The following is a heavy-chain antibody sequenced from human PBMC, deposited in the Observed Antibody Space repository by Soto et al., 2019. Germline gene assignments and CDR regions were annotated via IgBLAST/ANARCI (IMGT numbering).Heavy chain of an antibody. CDR3: ARDANIGCNSADY. V-gene: IGHV3-33*01. Sequence: QVQLVESGGGVVQPGRSLRLSCAASGFTFSSYGMHWVRQAPGKGLEWVAVIWYDGSNKYYADSVKGRFTISRDNSKNTLYRQMNSLRAEDTAVYYCARDANIGCNSADYWGQGTLVTVSS. CDR1: GFTFSSYG. D-gene: IGHD4-4*01. CDR2: IWYDGSNK. J-gene: IGHJ4*02.